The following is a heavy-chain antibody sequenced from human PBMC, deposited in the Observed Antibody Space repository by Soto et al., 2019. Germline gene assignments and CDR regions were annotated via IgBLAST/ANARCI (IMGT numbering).Heavy chain of an antibody. CDR1: GGSFSGYY. D-gene: IGHD3-10*01. CDR3: ARGRHLYYGSGIRWFDP. Sequence: NPSETLSLTCAVYGGSFSGYYWSWIRQPPGKGLEWIGEINHSGSTNYNPSLKSRVTISVDTSKNQFSLKLSSVTAADTAVYYCARGRHLYYGSGIRWFDPWGQGTLVTVSS. J-gene: IGHJ5*02. V-gene: IGHV4-34*01. CDR2: INHSGST.